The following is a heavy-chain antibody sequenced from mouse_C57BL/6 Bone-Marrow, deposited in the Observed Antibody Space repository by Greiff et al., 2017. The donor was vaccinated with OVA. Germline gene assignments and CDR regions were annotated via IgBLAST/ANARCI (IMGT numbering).Heavy chain of an antibody. CDR1: GYTFTSYW. J-gene: IGHJ2*01. V-gene: IGHV1-64*01. CDR2: IHPNSGST. D-gene: IGHD2-4*01. Sequence: QVQLQQPGAELVKPGASVKLSCKASGYTFTSYWMHWVKQRPGQGLEWIGMIHPNSGSTKYNEKFKSKATLTVDKSSSTAYMQLSSLTSEDSAVYYCARGGGIYYDYDGYWGQGTTLTVSS. CDR3: ARGGGIYYDYDGY.